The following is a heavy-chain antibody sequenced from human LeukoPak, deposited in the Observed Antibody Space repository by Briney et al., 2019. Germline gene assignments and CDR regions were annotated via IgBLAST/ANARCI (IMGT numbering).Heavy chain of an antibody. CDR3: ARVPRYNKTFDY. Sequence: SETLSLTCTVSGGSISSYYWSWIRQPPGKGLEWIGYIYYSGSTNYNPSLKSRVTISVDTSKNQFSLKLSSVTAADTAVYYCARVPRYNKTFDYWGQGTLVTVSS. J-gene: IGHJ4*02. D-gene: IGHD1-1*01. V-gene: IGHV4-59*01. CDR1: GGSISSYY. CDR2: IYYSGST.